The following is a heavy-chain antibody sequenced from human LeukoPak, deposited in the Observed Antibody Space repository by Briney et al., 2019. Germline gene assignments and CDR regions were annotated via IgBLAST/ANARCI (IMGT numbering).Heavy chain of an antibody. CDR1: GFTVSSNY. V-gene: IGHV3-66*01. D-gene: IGHD3-22*01. J-gene: IGHJ4*02. CDR2: IYSGGST. CDR3: ARALNYYYDSSGYYLDY. Sequence: GGSLRLSCAASGFTVSSNYMSWVRQAPGKGMDWVSGIYSGGSTYYAVSVKGRFTISRANSKNTLYLQMNSFRAEDTAVYYCARALNYYYDSSGYYLDYWGQGTLVTVSS.